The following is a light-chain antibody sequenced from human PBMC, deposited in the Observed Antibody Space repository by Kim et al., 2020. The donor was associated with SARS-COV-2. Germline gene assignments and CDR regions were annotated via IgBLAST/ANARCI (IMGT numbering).Light chain of an antibody. V-gene: IGKV3-20*01. J-gene: IGKJ1*01. CDR1: QSLSSRN. Sequence: SPGERAAIACRASQSLSSRNLAWYQQKPGQAPRLLIYGASTRATGIPDRFTGSGSGTDFTLAINRLEPEDFAVYYCQQYGSSPRTFGQGTKVDIK. CDR2: GAS. CDR3: QQYGSSPRT.